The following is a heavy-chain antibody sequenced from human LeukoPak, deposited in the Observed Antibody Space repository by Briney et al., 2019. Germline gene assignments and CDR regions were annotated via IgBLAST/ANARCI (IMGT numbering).Heavy chain of an antibody. Sequence: PSQTLSLTCTVSGGSISSGGYYWSWIRQHPGKGLEWIGYIYYSGSTYYNPSLKSRVTISVDTSKNQFSLKLSSVTAADTAVYYCARELTTGSWYFDLWGRGTLVTVSS. CDR1: GGSISSGGYY. V-gene: IGHV4-31*03. CDR2: IYYSGST. J-gene: IGHJ2*01. D-gene: IGHD4-11*01. CDR3: ARELTTGSWYFDL.